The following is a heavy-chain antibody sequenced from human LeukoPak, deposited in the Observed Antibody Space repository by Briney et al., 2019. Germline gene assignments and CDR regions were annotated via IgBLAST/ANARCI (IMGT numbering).Heavy chain of an antibody. V-gene: IGHV4-4*07. CDR3: AREGHPDSSGYYYDY. J-gene: IGHJ4*02. CDR1: GGSISSYY. CDR2: IYTSGST. Sequence: SETLSLTCTVSGGSISSYYWSWIRQPAGKGLEWIGRIYTSGSTNYNPSLKSRVTISVDTSKNQFSLKLSSVTAADTAVYYCAREGHPDSSGYYYDYWGQGTLVTVSS. D-gene: IGHD3-22*01.